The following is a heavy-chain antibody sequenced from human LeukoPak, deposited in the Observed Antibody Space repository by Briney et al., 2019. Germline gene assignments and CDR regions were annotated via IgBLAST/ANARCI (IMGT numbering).Heavy chain of an antibody. D-gene: IGHD6-13*01. V-gene: IGHV1-46*01. Sequence: ASVKVSCKASGYTFTNYYMHWVRQAPGQGLEWMGLINPTGTSTNYAQKFRGRVTMTRDTSISTAYMELSSLRSDDTAVYYCARDDTSGKQQPKNWFDPWGQGTLVTVSS. CDR1: GYTFTNYY. CDR3: ARDDTSGKQQPKNWFDP. J-gene: IGHJ5*02. CDR2: INPTGTST.